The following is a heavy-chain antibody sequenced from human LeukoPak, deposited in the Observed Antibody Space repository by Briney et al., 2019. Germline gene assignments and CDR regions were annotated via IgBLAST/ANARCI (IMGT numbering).Heavy chain of an antibody. Sequence: GASVKVSCKASGGTFSSYAISWVRQAPGQGLEWMGRIIPILGIANYAQKFQGRVTITADESTSTAYMELSSLRSEDTAVYYCARDRGDCSSTSCYRGDYYYYYMDVWGKGTTVTVSS. CDR3: ARDRGDCSSTSCYRGDYYYYYMDV. V-gene: IGHV1-69*04. J-gene: IGHJ6*03. CDR1: GGTFSSYA. CDR2: IIPILGIA. D-gene: IGHD2-2*02.